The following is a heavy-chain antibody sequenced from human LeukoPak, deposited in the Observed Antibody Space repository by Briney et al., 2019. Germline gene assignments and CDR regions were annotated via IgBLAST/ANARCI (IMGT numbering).Heavy chain of an antibody. V-gene: IGHV4-34*01. D-gene: IGHD3-9*01. J-gene: IGHJ4*02. Sequence: PGGSLRLSCAASGFTFSDYYMSGIRQPPGKGLEWIGEINHRGSTKYNPSLKSRVTISVDTSKNQFSLNLRSATAADTAVYYCARGDILTGYSYWGQGTLVTVSS. CDR3: ARGDILTGYSY. CDR1: GFTFSDYY. CDR2: INHRGST.